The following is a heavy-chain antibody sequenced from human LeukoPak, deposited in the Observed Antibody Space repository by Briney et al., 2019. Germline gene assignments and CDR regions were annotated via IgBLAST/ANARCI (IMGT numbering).Heavy chain of an antibody. CDR3: AQDKGDWYWGGGY. D-gene: IGHD2-8*02. CDR2: ITDSSSII. J-gene: IGHJ4*02. V-gene: IGHV3-48*01. CDR1: GFTFSSYA. Sequence: QSGGSLRLSCAASGFTFSSYAMNWVRQAPGKGLEWISYITDSSSIIYYADSVKGRFTISRDNAKNSLNLQMNSLRAEDTAVYYCAQDKGDWYWGGGYWGQGTLVTVSS.